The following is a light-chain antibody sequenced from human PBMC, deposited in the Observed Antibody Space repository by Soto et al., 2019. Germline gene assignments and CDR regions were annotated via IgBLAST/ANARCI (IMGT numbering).Light chain of an antibody. J-gene: IGLJ1*01. CDR1: SSDVGGYNY. V-gene: IGLV2-14*01. Sequence: QSALTQPASVSGSPGQSITISCTGTSSDVGGYNYFSWYQQHPGKAPKFIIYEVNNRPSGVSNRFSGSKSGNTASLTISGLQAEDEADYYCSSYTSSVSYVFGTGTKLTVL. CDR2: EVN. CDR3: SSYTSSVSYV.